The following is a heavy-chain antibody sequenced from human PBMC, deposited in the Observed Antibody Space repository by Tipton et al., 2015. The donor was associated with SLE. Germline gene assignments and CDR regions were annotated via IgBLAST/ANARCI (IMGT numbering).Heavy chain of an antibody. D-gene: IGHD5-12*01. CDR3: ARDRSGYSGYWFDP. J-gene: IGHJ5*02. CDR2: IYYSGST. CDR1: GGSISSSSYY. Sequence: TLSLTCTVSGGSISSSSYYWGWIRQPPGKGLEWIGSIYYSGSTYYNPSLKSRVTISVDTSKNQFSLKLSSVTAADTAVYYCARDRSGYSGYWFDPWGQGTLVTVSS. V-gene: IGHV4-39*02.